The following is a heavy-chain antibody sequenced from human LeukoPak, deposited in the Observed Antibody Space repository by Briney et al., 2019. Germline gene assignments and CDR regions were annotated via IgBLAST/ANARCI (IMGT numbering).Heavy chain of an antibody. CDR3: AREVLGATSGVTALVDY. Sequence: SGPALVKPTQTLTLTCTFSGFSLSTRGMCVSWIRQPPGKALEWLARIDWDDDKYYSTSLKTRLTISKDTSKNQVVLTMTNMDPVDTATYYCAREVLGATSGVTALVDYWGQGTLVTVSS. CDR2: IDWDDDK. V-gene: IGHV2-70*11. J-gene: IGHJ4*02. CDR1: GFSLSTRGMC. D-gene: IGHD1-26*01.